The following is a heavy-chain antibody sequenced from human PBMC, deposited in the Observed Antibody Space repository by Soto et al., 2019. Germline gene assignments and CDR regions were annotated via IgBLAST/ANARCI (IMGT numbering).Heavy chain of an antibody. CDR2: IYSGGST. J-gene: IGHJ4*02. D-gene: IGHD6-13*01. CDR1: GFTVSNNY. Sequence: QLVESGGALVQPGGSLRLSCAASGFTVSNNYMSWVRQAPGKGLEWVSLIYSGGSTKSEDSVKGRFTIATDSSKNTVYLAMNSLRAECAAVYYWAGGRNSSSWGFVWGEGTVVTVSS. CDR3: AGGRNSSSWGFV. V-gene: IGHV3-66*01.